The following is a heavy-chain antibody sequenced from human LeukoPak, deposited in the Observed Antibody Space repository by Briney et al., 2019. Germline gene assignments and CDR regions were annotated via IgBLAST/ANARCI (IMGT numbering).Heavy chain of an antibody. D-gene: IGHD3-3*01. J-gene: IGHJ4*02. Sequence: GRSLRLSCAATGFTFSSYGMHWVRQAPGKGLEWVAFIPSDGSDKYYAGSVKGRFTISRDNSKNTLYLQMNSLTADDTAVYYCASRPYAFWGGPFDYWGQGTLVAVSS. V-gene: IGHV3-30*02. CDR3: ASRPYAFWGGPFDY. CDR1: GFTFSSYG. CDR2: IPSDGSDK.